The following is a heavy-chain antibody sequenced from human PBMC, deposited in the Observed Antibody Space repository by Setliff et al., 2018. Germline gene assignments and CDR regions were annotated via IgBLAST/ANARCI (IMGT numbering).Heavy chain of an antibody. CDR3: ATSVSWIQLVLYPQGHPEPFDY. CDR1: GGTFSSYA. V-gene: IGHV1-69*06. D-gene: IGHD5-18*01. Sequence: VASVKVSCKASGGTFSSYAISWVRQAPGQGLEWMGRIIPIFGTANYAQKFQGRVTITADKSTSTAYMELSSLRSEDTAVYYCATSVSWIQLVLYPQGHPEPFDYWGQGTLVTVSS. CDR2: IIPIFGTA. J-gene: IGHJ4*02.